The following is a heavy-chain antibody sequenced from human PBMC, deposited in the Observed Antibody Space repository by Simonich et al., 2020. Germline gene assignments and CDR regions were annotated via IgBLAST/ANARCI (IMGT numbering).Heavy chain of an antibody. CDR2: ISSSGSTI. V-gene: IGHV3-48*03. Sequence: PGGSLRLSCAASGFTFSSYEMNLVRQAPGEGLEWVSYISSSGSTIYYADSVKGRFTISRDNAKNSLYLQMNSLRAEDTAVYYCAREKWLRFAFDIWGQGTMVTVSS. CDR1: GFTFSSYE. CDR3: AREKWLRFAFDI. J-gene: IGHJ3*02. D-gene: IGHD5-12*01.